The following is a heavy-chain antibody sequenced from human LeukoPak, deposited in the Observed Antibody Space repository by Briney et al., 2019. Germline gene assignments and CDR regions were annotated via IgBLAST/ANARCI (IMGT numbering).Heavy chain of an antibody. V-gene: IGHV4-59*08. D-gene: IGHD2-21*01. CDR1: GGSTSAVD. Sequence: PSETLSPSPAVSGGSTSAVDLSSIPQPPGKGLEWIEYFYYSGSTNYNPSLKRRVIISVDTSKNQFSLKLSSVTAADTAVYYCARQDGGDFDNWGQGTLI. CDR3: ARQDGGDFDN. CDR2: FYYSGST. J-gene: IGHJ5*02.